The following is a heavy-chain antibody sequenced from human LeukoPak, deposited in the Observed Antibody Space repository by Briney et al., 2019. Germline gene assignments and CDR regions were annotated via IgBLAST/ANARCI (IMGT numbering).Heavy chain of an antibody. CDR2: VSGSGGST. J-gene: IGHJ4*02. D-gene: IGHD6-13*01. Sequence: PGGSLRLSCAASGFTFSSYAMTWVRQAPGKGLEWVSTVSGSGGSTNYADSVKGRFTISRDNSRDTLYLQMNSLRAEDTAVYYCAKGSSSFDYWGQGALVTVSS. V-gene: IGHV3-23*01. CDR3: AKGSSSFDY. CDR1: GFTFSSYA.